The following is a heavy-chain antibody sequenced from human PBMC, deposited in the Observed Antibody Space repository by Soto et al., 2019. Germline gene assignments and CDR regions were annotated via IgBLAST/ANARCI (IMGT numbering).Heavy chain of an antibody. D-gene: IGHD3-22*01. CDR2: LRRDGGGE. CDR3: ARDATYRDSSLYYAVFDS. J-gene: IGHJ3*02. V-gene: IGHV3-7*05. Sequence: DVQLMESGGCLVQPGGSLRLSCAASGFTFRYYWLTWVRQAPGKGLEWVANLRRDGGGEHYVDSVKGRFSVSRDNAKESLYRQMNSLRIEDTAVYYCARDATYRDSSLYYAVFDSWGQGTMVTVSS. CDR1: GFTFRYYW.